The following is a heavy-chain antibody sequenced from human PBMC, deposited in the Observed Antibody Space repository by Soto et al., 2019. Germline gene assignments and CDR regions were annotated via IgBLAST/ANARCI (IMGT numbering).Heavy chain of an antibody. CDR2: IYYSGST. V-gene: IGHV4-59*08. CDR1: GGSISSYY. CDR3: ARHWEYCSGGSCNHYFEY. D-gene: IGHD2-15*01. J-gene: IGHJ4*02. Sequence: PSETLSLTCTVSGGSISSYYWSWIRQPPGKGLEWIGYIYYSGSTNYNPSLKSRVTISVDTSKNQFSLKLSSVTAADTAVYYCARHWEYCSGGSCNHYFEYWGQGTLVTVSS.